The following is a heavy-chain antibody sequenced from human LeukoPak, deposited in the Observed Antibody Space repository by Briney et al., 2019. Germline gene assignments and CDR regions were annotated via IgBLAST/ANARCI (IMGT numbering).Heavy chain of an antibody. CDR1: GYAFTSFG. Sequence: SVTVSCKASGYAFTSFGISWVRQAPGQGLEWMGWISVYDGNTNYAQNFQGRISMTTDTSTSTAYMELRSLRSDDTAMYYCARVRTWLDPWGQGTLVTVSS. J-gene: IGHJ5*02. CDR3: ARVRTWLDP. V-gene: IGHV1-18*01. CDR2: ISVYDGNT.